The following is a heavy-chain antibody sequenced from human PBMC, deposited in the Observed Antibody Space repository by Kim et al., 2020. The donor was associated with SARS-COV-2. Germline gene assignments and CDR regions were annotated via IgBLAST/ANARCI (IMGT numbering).Heavy chain of an antibody. D-gene: IGHD2-15*01. J-gene: IGHJ2*01. Sequence: DADSGKGRVTIPTDNAKNTLYLQMNSVRAGDTAVYYCARRSGGSPDWCFDLWGRGTLVTVSS. V-gene: IGHV3-74*01. CDR3: ARRSGGSPDWCFDL.